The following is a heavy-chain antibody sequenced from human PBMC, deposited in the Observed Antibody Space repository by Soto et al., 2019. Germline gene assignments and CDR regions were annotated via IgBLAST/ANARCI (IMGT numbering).Heavy chain of an antibody. V-gene: IGHV1-3*01. CDR3: ARDAAAGVVADNWFDP. CDR2: INASNGNT. J-gene: IGHJ5*02. CDR1: GYTFTSYA. Sequence: ASVKVSCKASGYTFTSYAMHWVRQAPGQRLEWMGWINASNGNTKYSQKFQGRVTITRDTSASTAYMELSSLRSEDTAVYYCARDAAAGVVADNWFDPWGQGTLVTVSS. D-gene: IGHD6-19*01.